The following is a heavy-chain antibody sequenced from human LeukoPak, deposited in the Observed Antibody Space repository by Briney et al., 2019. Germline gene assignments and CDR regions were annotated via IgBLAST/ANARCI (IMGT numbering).Heavy chain of an antibody. CDR2: IIPVFRTS. CDR1: VGTFSNYA. Sequence: GASVKVSCKTSVGTFSNYAINWVRQAPGQGLEWMGRIIPVFRTSNHAQKFQGRVTITADKSTSTAFMELSGLRSDDTAVYYCARGYCGGGSCYSGYFFDYWGQGTLVTVSS. J-gene: IGHJ4*02. CDR3: ARGYCGGGSCYSGYFFDY. D-gene: IGHD2-15*01. V-gene: IGHV1-69*06.